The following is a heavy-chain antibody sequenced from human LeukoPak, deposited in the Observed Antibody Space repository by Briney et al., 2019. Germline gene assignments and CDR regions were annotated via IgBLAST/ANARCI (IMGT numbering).Heavy chain of an antibody. CDR3: AREAYGYYDFWSGYEGHYYYYYMDV. CDR2: ISAYNGNT. Sequence: ASVKVSCKASGYTFTSYGISWVRQAPGQGLEWMGWISAYNGNTNYAQKLQGRVTMTTDTSTSTAYMELRSLRSDDTAVYYCAREAYGYYDFWSGYEGHYYYYYMDVWGKGTTVTVSS. J-gene: IGHJ6*03. V-gene: IGHV1-18*01. D-gene: IGHD3-3*01. CDR1: GYTFTSYG.